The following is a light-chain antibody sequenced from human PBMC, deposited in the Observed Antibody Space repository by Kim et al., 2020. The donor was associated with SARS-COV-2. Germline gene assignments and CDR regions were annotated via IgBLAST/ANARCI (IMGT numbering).Light chain of an antibody. Sequence: GQRVTISCSGSSSNIGSNTVNWCQQLPGTAPKHLIYSNNQRPSGVPDRFSGSKSGTSASLAISGLQSEDEADYYCAAWDDSLNGWVFGGGTQLTVL. CDR3: AAWDDSLNGWV. V-gene: IGLV1-44*01. CDR2: SNN. CDR1: SSNIGSNT. J-gene: IGLJ3*02.